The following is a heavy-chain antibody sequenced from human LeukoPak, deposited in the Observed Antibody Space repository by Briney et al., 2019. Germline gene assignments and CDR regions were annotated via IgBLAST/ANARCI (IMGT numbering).Heavy chain of an antibody. J-gene: IGHJ1*01. D-gene: IGHD3-9*01. CDR2: ISAYNGNT. CDR1: GYTFTSYG. Sequence: ASVKVSCKASGYTFTSYGISWVRQAPGQGLEWMGWISAYNGNTNSAQKLQGRVTMTTDTSTSTAYMELRSLRSDDTAVYYCATYYDILTGYYSAEYFQHWGQGTLVTVSS. V-gene: IGHV1-18*01. CDR3: ATYYDILTGYYSAEYFQH.